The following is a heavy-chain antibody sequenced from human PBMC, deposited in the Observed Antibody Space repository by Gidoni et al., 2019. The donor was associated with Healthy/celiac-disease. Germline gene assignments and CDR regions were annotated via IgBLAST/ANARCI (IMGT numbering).Heavy chain of an antibody. J-gene: IGHJ6*03. CDR1: GGSISRGGYS. Sequence: QLQLQESGSGLVQPSQTLSLPCAVSGGSISRGGYSWSWIRQPPGKGLEWIGYIYHSGSTYYNPSLKSRVTISVDRSKNQFSLKLSSVTAADTAVDYCARDHRSDYYYYYMDVWGKGTTVTVSS. V-gene: IGHV4-30-2*01. CDR2: IYHSGST. CDR3: ARDHRSDYYYYYMDV.